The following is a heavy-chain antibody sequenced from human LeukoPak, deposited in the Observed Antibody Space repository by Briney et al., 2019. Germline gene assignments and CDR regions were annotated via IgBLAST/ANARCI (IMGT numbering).Heavy chain of an antibody. D-gene: IGHD1-7*01. CDR3: ARDMGTRSRYYYYYMDV. CDR2: IYSSGTT. Sequence: PSETLSPTCTVSGGSFSTDYYYWSWIRQPAGRGLEWIGRIYSSGTTKYNPSLKSRVTISIDMSKNQFSLKLSSVTAADTAVYYCARDMGTRSRYYYYYMDVWGKGTAVTVSS. CDR1: GGSFSTDYYY. V-gene: IGHV4-61*02. J-gene: IGHJ6*03.